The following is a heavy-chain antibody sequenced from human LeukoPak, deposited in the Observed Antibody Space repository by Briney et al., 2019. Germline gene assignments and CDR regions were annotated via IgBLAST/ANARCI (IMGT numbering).Heavy chain of an antibody. J-gene: IGHJ4*02. Sequence: SETLSLTCTVSGGSISSSSYYWGRIRQPPGKGLEWIGSIYYSGSTYYNPSLKSRVTISVDTSKNQFSLKLSSVTAADTAVYYCARSPYSSSSSYYFDYWGQGTLVTVSS. CDR1: GGSISSSSYY. CDR3: ARSPYSSSSSYYFDY. D-gene: IGHD6-6*01. CDR2: IYYSGST. V-gene: IGHV4-39*07.